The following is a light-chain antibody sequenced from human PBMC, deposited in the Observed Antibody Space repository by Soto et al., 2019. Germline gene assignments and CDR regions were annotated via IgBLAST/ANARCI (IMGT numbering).Light chain of an antibody. J-gene: IGKJ4*01. CDR3: QQSFTTPLT. Sequence: IQMTQSPSSLSSSVGXXXXXXXXASQNIGRFLNWHQQKPGKAPNVLINVASTLRSGVPSRFSGSGSGTDFNLTINSLQPEDFATYFCQQSFTTPLTFGGGTKVDI. CDR2: VAS. V-gene: IGKV1-39*01. CDR1: QNIGRF.